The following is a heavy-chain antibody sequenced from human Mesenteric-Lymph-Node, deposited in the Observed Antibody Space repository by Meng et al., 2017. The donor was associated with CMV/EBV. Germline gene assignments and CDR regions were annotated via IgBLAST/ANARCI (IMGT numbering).Heavy chain of an antibody. Sequence: GESLKISCAASGFTFSSYGMHWVRQAPGKGLEWVAVIWSDGSNKYYADSVKGRFTISRDNSKNTLYLQMNSLTPDDTAVYYCAKDGYGEAFYFDYWGQGTPVTVSS. CDR1: GFTFSSYG. J-gene: IGHJ4*02. D-gene: IGHD4-17*01. CDR3: AKDGYGEAFYFDY. V-gene: IGHV3-30*02. CDR2: IWSDGSNK.